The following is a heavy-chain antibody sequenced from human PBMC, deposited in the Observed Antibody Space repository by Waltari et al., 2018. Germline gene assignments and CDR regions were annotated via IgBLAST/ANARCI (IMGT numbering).Heavy chain of an antibody. J-gene: IGHJ5*02. CDR2: INPNSGGT. CDR3: ARGLGVVVPAAKGWFDP. CDR1: GYTFTGYY. D-gene: IGHD2-2*01. Sequence: QVQLVQSGAEVKKPGASVKVSCKASGYTFTGYYMHWVRQAPGQGLEWMGWINPNSGGTNDAQKFQGRVTMTRDTSISTAYMELSRLRSDDTAVYYCARGLGVVVPAAKGWFDPWGQGTLVTVSS. V-gene: IGHV1-2*02.